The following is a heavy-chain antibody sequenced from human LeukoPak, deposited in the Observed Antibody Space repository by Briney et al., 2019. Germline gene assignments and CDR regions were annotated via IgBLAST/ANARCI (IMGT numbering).Heavy chain of an antibody. CDR1: GGSINSYY. J-gene: IGHJ4*02. CDR3: AREEAVAAPFDY. D-gene: IGHD6-19*01. CDR2: IYYSGST. Sequence: SETLSLTCTVSGGSINSYYWSWIRQPPGKGLEWIGYIYYSGSTNYNPSLKSRVTISVDTSKNQFSLKLSSVTAADTAVYYCAREEAVAAPFDYWGQGTLVTVSS. V-gene: IGHV4-59*01.